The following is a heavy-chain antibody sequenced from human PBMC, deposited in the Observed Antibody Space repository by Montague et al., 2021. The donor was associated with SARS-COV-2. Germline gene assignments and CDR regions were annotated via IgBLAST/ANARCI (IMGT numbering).Heavy chain of an antibody. V-gene: IGHV4-61*02. CDR2: IYTSGST. Sequence: LSLTCTVSGGSISSGSYYWSWIRQPAGKGLEWIGRIYTSGSTNYNPSLKSRVTISVDTSKNQFSLKLSSVAAADTAVYYCASGIAVTYYYYMDVWGKGTTVTVSS. CDR3: ASGIAVTYYYYMDV. CDR1: GGSISSGSYY. D-gene: IGHD6-19*01. J-gene: IGHJ6*03.